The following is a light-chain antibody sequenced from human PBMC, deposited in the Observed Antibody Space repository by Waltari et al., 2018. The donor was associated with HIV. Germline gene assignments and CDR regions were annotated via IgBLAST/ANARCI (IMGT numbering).Light chain of an antibody. J-gene: IGLJ1*01. CDR3: YSYSDTSSSYV. Sequence: QSALTQPASVSGSPGQSITISCTGTSTDVGNFNLVSWYQQYPGKAPKLLIYEVTKRPSGASYRFSASKSGNTASLTISGLRAEDEADYYCYSYSDTSSSYVFGTGTKVTVL. CDR1: STDVGNFNL. CDR2: EVT. V-gene: IGLV2-23*02.